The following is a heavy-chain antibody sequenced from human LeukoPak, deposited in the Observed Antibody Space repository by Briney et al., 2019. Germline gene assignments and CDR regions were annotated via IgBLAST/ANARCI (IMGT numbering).Heavy chain of an antibody. D-gene: IGHD5-12*01. CDR2: IYTSGST. CDR1: GGSISSYH. CDR3: ARGVATFPGYSYYYYMDV. J-gene: IGHJ6*03. V-gene: IGHV4-4*07. Sequence: SETLSLTCTVSGGSISSYHWSWIRQPAGKGLEWIGRIYTSGSTNYNPSLKSRVTMSVDTSKNQFSLKLSSVTAADTAVYYCARGVATFPGYSYYYYMDVWGKGTTVTISS.